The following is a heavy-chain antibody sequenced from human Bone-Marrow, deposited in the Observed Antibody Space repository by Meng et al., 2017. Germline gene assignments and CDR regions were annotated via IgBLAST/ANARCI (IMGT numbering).Heavy chain of an antibody. J-gene: IGHJ4*02. CDR3: AREWSSFDY. V-gene: IGHV4-59*12. Sequence: ETLSLTCTVSGGSISPYYWSWIRQPPGKGLEWIGYIHNSGSTSYSPSLMSRVTILVDTSKNQLSLKMRSVTAADTAVYYCAREWSSFDYWGQGILVTVSS. D-gene: IGHD2-8*01. CDR1: GGSISPYY. CDR2: IHNSGST.